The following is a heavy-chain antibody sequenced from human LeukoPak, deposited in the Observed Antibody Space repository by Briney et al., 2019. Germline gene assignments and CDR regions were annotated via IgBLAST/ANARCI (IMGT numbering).Heavy chain of an antibody. CDR1: GFTFSSYS. CDR2: ISSSSSYI. V-gene: IGHV3-21*01. D-gene: IGHD3-22*01. CDR3: ARAHDSSGYGYDY. J-gene: IGHJ4*02. Sequence: PGGSLRLSCAASGFTFSSYSMNWVRQAPGKGLEWVSSISSSSSYIYYADSVKGRFTISRDNAKNSLYLQMNSLRAEDTAVYYCARAHDSSGYGYDYWGQGTLVTVSS.